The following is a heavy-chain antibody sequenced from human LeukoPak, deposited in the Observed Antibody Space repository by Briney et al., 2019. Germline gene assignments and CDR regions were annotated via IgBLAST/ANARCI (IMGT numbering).Heavy chain of an antibody. J-gene: IGHJ4*02. Sequence: GASVKVSCKASGYTFTSYAMYWVRQAPGQRLEWMGWINAGNGNTKYSQKFQGRVTITRDTSASTAYMELSSLRSEDTAVYYCAVELAGIAVAGVFDYWGQGTLVTASS. CDR1: GYTFTSYA. V-gene: IGHV1-3*01. D-gene: IGHD6-19*01. CDR3: AVELAGIAVAGVFDY. CDR2: INAGNGNT.